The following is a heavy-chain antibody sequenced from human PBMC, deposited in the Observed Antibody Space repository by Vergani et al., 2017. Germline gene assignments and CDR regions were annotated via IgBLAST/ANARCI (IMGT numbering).Heavy chain of an antibody. CDR3: ARDLAPTLLSNHAGGAFDI. CDR2: ISSSGSTI. D-gene: IGHD2/OR15-2a*01. J-gene: IGHJ3*02. Sequence: QVQLVESGGGLVKPGGSLRLSCAASGFTFSDYYMSWIRQAPGKGLEWVSYISSSGSTIYYADSVKGRFTISRDHAKNSLYLQMNSLRAEDTAVYYGARDLAPTLLSNHAGGAFDIWGQGTMVTVSS. V-gene: IGHV3-11*01. CDR1: GFTFSDYY.